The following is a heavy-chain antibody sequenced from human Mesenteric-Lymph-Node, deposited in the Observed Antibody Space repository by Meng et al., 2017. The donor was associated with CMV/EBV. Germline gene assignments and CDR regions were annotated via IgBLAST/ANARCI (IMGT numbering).Heavy chain of an antibody. CDR1: GGSISSYY. J-gene: IGHJ3*02. CDR3: ARDNADAFDI. V-gene: IGHV4-59*01. Sequence: SETLSLTCTVSGGSISSYYWSWIRQPPGRGLEWIGYIYYSGSTNYNPSLKSRVTISVDTSKNQFSLKLSSVTAADTAVYYCARDNADAFDIWGQGTMVTVSS. D-gene: IGHD2-2*01. CDR2: IYYSGST.